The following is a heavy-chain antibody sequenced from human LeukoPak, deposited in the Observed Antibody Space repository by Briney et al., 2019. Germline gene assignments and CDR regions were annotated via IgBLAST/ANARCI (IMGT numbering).Heavy chain of an antibody. V-gene: IGHV4-34*01. CDR3: ARGAGDIVVVVAAGVYYFDY. CDR2: INHSGST. D-gene: IGHD2-15*01. CDR1: GGSFSGYY. J-gene: IGHJ4*02. Sequence: PSETLSLTCAVYGGSFSGYYWSWIRQPPGKGLEWIGEINHSGSTNYNPSLKSRVTISVDTSKNQFSLKLSSVTAADTAVYYCARGAGDIVVVVAAGVYYFDYWGQGTLVTVSS.